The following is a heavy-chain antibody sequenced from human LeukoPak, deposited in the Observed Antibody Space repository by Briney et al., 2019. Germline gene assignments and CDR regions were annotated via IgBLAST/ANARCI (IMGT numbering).Heavy chain of an antibody. D-gene: IGHD1-26*01. V-gene: IGHV1-46*01. CDR1: GYTFTSYY. J-gene: IGHJ3*02. CDR2: INPSGGST. Sequence: ASAKVSCKASGYTFTSYYMHWVRQAPGQGLEWMGIINPSGGSTSYAQKFQGRVTMTRDMSTSTVYMELSSLRSEDTAVYYCAREDSGSYLMYDAFDIWGQGTMVTVSS. CDR3: AREDSGSYLMYDAFDI.